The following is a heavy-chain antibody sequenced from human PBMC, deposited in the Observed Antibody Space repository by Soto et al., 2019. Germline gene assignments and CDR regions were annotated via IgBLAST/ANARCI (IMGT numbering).Heavy chain of an antibody. CDR2: SIPIFGTA. D-gene: IGHD5-12*01. J-gene: IGHJ6*02. CDR1: GGTFNNYP. V-gene: IGHV1-69*01. CDR3: ARGRGYSGDDHYYYFDMDV. Sequence: QVQLVQSGAEVKKPGSSVKVSCKASGGTFNNYPITWVRQAPGQGLEWMGGSIPIFGTANYAQKFQDRVTITVDESTSTAFMELSSLRSEDTAIYYCARGRGYSGDDHYYYFDMDVWGQGTAVNVSS.